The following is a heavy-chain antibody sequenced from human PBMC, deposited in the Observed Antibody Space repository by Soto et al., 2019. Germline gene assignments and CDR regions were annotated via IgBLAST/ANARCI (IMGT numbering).Heavy chain of an antibody. CDR1: GGSLTSYY. Sequence: SETLSLTCTVSGGSLTSYYWSWIRQPAGKGLEWIGRIYASGTTDDSPSLKSRVTTSVDTSKNQFSLNLNSVTGADTAVYYCARDTFGSTRSGFDSWGQGSLVTVSS. CDR3: ARDTFGSTRSGFDS. CDR2: IYASGTT. D-gene: IGHD6-13*01. V-gene: IGHV4-4*07. J-gene: IGHJ4*02.